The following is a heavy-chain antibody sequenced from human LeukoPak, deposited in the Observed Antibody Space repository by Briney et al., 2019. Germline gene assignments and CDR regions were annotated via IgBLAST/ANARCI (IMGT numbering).Heavy chain of an antibody. CDR2: IIPIFGTA. CDR1: GGTFSSYA. V-gene: IGHV1-69*01. D-gene: IGHD3-10*01. Sequence: SVKVSFKASGGTFSSYAISWVRQAPGQGLEWMGGIIPIFGTASYAQKFQGRVTITADESTSTAYMELSSLRSEDTAVYYCAIEITMVRGGPIYWGQGTLVTVSS. CDR3: AIEITMVRGGPIY. J-gene: IGHJ4*02.